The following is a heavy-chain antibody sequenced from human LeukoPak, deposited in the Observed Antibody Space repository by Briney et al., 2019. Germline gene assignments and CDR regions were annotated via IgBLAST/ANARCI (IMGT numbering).Heavy chain of an antibody. CDR2: ISGASSYI. J-gene: IGHJ4*02. Sequence: PGGSLRLSCAASGFTLSSYYMNWVRQAPGKGLEWVSSISGASSYISYADSVKGRFTISRDNSKNTLYLQMGSLRAEDMAVYYCATSPWGALYYFDYWGQGTLVTVSS. CDR1: GFTLSSYY. D-gene: IGHD3-16*01. CDR3: ATSPWGALYYFDY. V-gene: IGHV3-21*01.